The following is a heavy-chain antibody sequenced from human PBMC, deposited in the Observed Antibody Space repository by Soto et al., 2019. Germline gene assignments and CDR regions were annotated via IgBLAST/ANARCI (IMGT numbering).Heavy chain of an antibody. CDR2: INPGNGNT. D-gene: IGHD2-15*01. CDR3: AREQVVVATTPHWYFDL. J-gene: IGHJ2*01. Sequence: ASVKVSCKASGYTFTNYAMHWVRQAPGQRLEWMGWINPGNGNTKYSQKFQGRVTITRDTSASTAYMELSSLRSEDTAVYYCAREQVVVATTPHWYFDLWGRGTLVTAPQ. CDR1: GYTFTNYA. V-gene: IGHV1-3*01.